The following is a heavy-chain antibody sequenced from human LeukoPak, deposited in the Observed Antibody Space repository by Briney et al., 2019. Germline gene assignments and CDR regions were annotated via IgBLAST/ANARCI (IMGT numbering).Heavy chain of an antibody. CDR3: AREGYLRYFDRGWFDP. J-gene: IGHJ5*02. CDR2: IYYSGST. Sequence: SETLSLTCTVSGGSISSYYWSWIRQPPGKGLEWLGYIYYSGSTNYNPSLKSRVTISVDTSKNQFSLKLGSVTAADTAVYYCAREGYLRYFDRGWFDPWGQGTLVTVSS. CDR1: GGSISSYY. D-gene: IGHD3-9*01. V-gene: IGHV4-59*01.